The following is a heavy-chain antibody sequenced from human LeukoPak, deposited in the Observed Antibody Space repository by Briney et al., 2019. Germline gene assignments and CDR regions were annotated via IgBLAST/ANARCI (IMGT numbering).Heavy chain of an antibody. CDR2: TYHSGST. J-gene: IGHJ4*02. CDR1: GYSISSGYY. Sequence: SETLSLTCSVSGYSISSGYYWGWIRQPPGKGLEWIGSTYHSGSTYYNPSLKNRVTISVDTSKNQLSLKLSSVTAADTAVYYCATGEFGGSYRFDYWGQGTLVTVSS. V-gene: IGHV4-38-2*02. CDR3: ATGEFGGSYRFDY. D-gene: IGHD3-10*01.